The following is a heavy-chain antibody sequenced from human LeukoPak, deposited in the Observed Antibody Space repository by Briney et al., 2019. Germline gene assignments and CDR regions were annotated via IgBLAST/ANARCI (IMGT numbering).Heavy chain of an antibody. CDR3: ARDYYCSSTSCSKGLGY. Sequence: SETLSLTCAVSGGSISSSNWWSWVRQPPGKGLEWIGEIYHSGSTNYNPSLKSRVTISVDKSKNQFSLKLSSVTAADTAVYYCARDYYCSSTSCSKGLGYWGQGTLVTVSS. CDR2: IYHSGST. V-gene: IGHV4-4*02. J-gene: IGHJ4*02. CDR1: GGSISSSNW. D-gene: IGHD2-2*01.